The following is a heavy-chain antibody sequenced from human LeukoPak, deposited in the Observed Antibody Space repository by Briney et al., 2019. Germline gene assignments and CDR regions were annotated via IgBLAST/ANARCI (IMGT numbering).Heavy chain of an antibody. J-gene: IGHJ4*02. D-gene: IGHD5-12*01. CDR1: GFTFSRFA. Sequence: GGSLRLSCAASGFTFSRFALHWVRQAPGKGLEWVAVISYDGRDTHYADSVKGRFTISRDNSKNTLYLQMNSLRPEDTAVYYCGKDRVEIATYFFDYWGQGTLVTVSS. CDR3: GKDRVEIATYFFDY. CDR2: ISYDGRDT. V-gene: IGHV3-30*04.